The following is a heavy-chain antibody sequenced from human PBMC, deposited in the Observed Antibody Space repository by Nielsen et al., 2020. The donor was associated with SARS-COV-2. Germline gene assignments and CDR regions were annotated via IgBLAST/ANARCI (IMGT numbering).Heavy chain of an antibody. CDR1: GFTFSSYA. CDR3: AKGPKQYSGSYWYFDY. V-gene: IGHV3-23*01. CDR2: LSGSGGST. D-gene: IGHD1-26*01. Sequence: GGSLRLSCAASGFTFSSYAMSWVRQAPGKGLEWVSALSGSGGSTYNADSVKGRFTISRDNSKNTLYLQMNSLRAEDTAVYYCAKGPKQYSGSYWYFDYWGQGTLVTVSS. J-gene: IGHJ4*02.